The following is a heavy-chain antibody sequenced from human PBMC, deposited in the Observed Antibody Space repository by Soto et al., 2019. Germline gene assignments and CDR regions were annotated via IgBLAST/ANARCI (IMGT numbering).Heavy chain of an antibody. D-gene: IGHD3-22*01. CDR1: GFTFSDHY. V-gene: IGHV3-72*01. CDR3: ARTPIVMNYGMDV. CDR2: SRNKANSYTT. J-gene: IGHJ6*02. Sequence: EVQLVESGGGLVQPGGSLRLSCAASGFTFSDHYMVWVRQAPGKGLEWVGRSRNKANSYTTEYAASVKGRFTISRDDSKTSLYLQMNSLKPDDTAVHYCARTPIVMNYGMDVWGQGTTVTVSS.